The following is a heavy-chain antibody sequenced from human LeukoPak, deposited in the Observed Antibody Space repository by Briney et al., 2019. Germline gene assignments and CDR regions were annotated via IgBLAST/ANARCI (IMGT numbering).Heavy chain of an antibody. CDR3: AREVVGAGNYFDY. D-gene: IGHD2-15*01. CDR1: GFTFSNYW. V-gene: IGHV3-7*01. CDR2: IKQDGSEK. J-gene: IGHJ4*02. Sequence: GGSLRLSCAASGFTFSNYWMSWVRQAPGKGLEWVANIKQDGSEKNYVNSVKGRFTISRDNAKNSVYLQMNSLRAEDMALYYCAREVVGAGNYFDYWGQGTLVTVSS.